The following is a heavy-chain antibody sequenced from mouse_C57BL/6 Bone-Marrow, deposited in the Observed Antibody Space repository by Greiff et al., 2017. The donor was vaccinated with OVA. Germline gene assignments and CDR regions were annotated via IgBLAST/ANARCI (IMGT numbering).Heavy chain of an antibody. J-gene: IGHJ4*01. CDR1: GYTFTSYW. CDR3: ARSPYYYGSSLYAMDD. CDR2: IDPSDSYT. V-gene: IGHV1-50*01. Sequence: QVQLQQPGAELVKPGASVKLSCKASGYTFTSYWMQWVKQRPGQGLEWIGEIDPSDSYTNYNQKFKGKATLTVDTSSSTAYMQLSSLTSEDSAVYYCARSPYYYGSSLYAMDDWGQGTSVTVSS. D-gene: IGHD1-1*01.